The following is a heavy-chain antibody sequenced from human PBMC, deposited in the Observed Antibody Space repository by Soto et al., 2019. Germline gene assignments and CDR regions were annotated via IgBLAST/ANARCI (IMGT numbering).Heavy chain of an antibody. Sequence: VGSLSLSCAASGFTFSSYAMSWVRPAPGKGLEWVSAISGSGGSTYYADSMKCRFTISRDSSKNTLYLKMNSLRAADTAVYYWGGCTSTSCNWGSDYWGQGPLVTVSS. J-gene: IGHJ4*02. CDR3: GGCTSTSCNWGSDY. CDR2: ISGSGGST. CDR1: GFTFSSYA. D-gene: IGHD2-2*01. V-gene: IGHV3-23*01.